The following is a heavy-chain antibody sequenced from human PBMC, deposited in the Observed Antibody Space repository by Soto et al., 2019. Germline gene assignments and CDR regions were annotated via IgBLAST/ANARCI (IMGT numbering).Heavy chain of an antibody. CDR3: ARAGGDYVAGSDY. CDR1: GWSFPSYG. D-gene: IGHD4-17*01. CDR2: ISAYNGNT. J-gene: IGHJ4*02. V-gene: IGHV1-18*04. Sequence: ASLKVSYKASGWSFPSYGNSCVRQAPGQGLEWMGWISAYNGNTNYAQKLQGRVTMTTDTSTSTAYMELRSLRSDDTAVYYRARAGGDYVAGSDYWGQGTLVTVSS.